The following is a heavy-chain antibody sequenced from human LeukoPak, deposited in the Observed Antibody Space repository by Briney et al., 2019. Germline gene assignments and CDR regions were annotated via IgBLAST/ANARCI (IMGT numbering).Heavy chain of an antibody. CDR2: INWNGGST. CDR1: GFTVSSNY. V-gene: IGHV3-20*04. D-gene: IGHD3-3*01. J-gene: IGHJ4*02. CDR3: AREGDDFWSGPADY. Sequence: GGSLRLSCAASGFTVSSNYMSWVRQAPGKGLEWVSGINWNGGSTGYADSVKGRFTISRDNAKNSLYLQMNSLRAEDTALYYCAREGDDFWSGPADYWGQGTLVTVSS.